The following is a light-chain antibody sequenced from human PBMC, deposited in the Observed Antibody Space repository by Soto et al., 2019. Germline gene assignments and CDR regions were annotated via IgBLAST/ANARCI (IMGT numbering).Light chain of an antibody. CDR3: QQYSTYST. Sequence: DIQMTQSPSTLSASVGDRVTITCRASQSISNWLAWYQQKPGKAPKLLIYKASNLESGVPSRFSGSGSGTEFTLTITSLQPDDFATYYCQQYSTYSTFGPGTKVHIK. J-gene: IGKJ3*01. CDR1: QSISNW. CDR2: KAS. V-gene: IGKV1-5*03.